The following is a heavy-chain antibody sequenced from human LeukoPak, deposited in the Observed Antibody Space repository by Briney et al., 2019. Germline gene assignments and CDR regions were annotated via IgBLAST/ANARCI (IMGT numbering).Heavy chain of an antibody. D-gene: IGHD3-10*01. V-gene: IGHV4-31*03. CDR3: ARVGLWFQDFDL. CDR1: GGSISSGGYY. J-gene: IGHJ2*01. Sequence: SETLSLTCTVSGGSISSGGYYWSWIRQHPGKGLEWIGYIYYSGSTYYNPSLKSRVTISVDTSKNQFSLKLSSVTAADTAVYYCARVGLWFQDFDLWGRGTLVTVSS. CDR2: IYYSGST.